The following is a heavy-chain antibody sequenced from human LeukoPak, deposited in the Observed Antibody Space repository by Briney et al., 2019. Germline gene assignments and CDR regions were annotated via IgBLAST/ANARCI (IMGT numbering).Heavy chain of an antibody. CDR1: GFTFSSYA. CDR3: AKDLARIAARRSLAWFDP. CDR2: ISGSGGST. V-gene: IGHV3-23*01. D-gene: IGHD6-6*01. J-gene: IGHJ5*02. Sequence: TGGSLRLSCAASGFTFSSYAMSWVRQAPGKGLEWVSAISGSGGSTYYADSVKGRFTISRDNSKNTLYLQMNSLRAEDTAVYYCAKDLARIAARRSLAWFDPWGQGTLVTVSS.